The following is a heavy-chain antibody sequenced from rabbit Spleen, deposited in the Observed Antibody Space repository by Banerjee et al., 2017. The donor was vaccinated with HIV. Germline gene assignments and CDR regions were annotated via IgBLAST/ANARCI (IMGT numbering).Heavy chain of an antibody. CDR2: IYGGSNNT. V-gene: IGHV1S40*01. CDR3: ARGYYLDL. D-gene: IGHD1-1*01. CDR1: GFSFSSNDY. J-gene: IGHJ4*01. Sequence: QSLEESGGDLVKPGASLTLTCTASGFSFSSNDYICWVRQAPGKGLEWIGCIYGGSNNTYYATWAKGRFTISKTSSTTVTLQMTSLTVADTATYFCARGYYLDLWGPGTLVTVS.